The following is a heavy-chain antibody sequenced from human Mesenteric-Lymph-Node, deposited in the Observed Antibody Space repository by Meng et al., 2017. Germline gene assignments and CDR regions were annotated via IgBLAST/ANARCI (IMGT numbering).Heavy chain of an antibody. CDR3: ARDPSITTGTTQFDY. CDR1: GFTFSSYW. Sequence: GGSLRLSCAASGFTFSSYWMSWVRQAPGKGLEWVANIKQDGSEKYSVDSVKGRFTISRDNAKNSLYLQMNSLRAEDTAVYYCARDPSITTGTTQFDYWGQGTRVTGSS. J-gene: IGHJ4*02. V-gene: IGHV3-7*01. CDR2: IKQDGSEK. D-gene: IGHD1-7*01.